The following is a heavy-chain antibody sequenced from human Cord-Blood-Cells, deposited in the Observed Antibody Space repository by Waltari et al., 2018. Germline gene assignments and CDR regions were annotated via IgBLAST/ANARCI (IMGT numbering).Heavy chain of an antibody. V-gene: IGHV4-61*09. Sequence: QVQLQESGPGLVKPSQTLSLTCTVSGGSISIGSYYWSWIRQPAGKGLEWIGYHEPSGRTNSTPPLKIRVPISVDTSKTQFSLKLSSVTAAATAVYYCARKGGIAAAGGWFDPWGQGTLVTVSS. J-gene: IGHJ5*02. CDR3: ARKGGIAAAGGWFDP. D-gene: IGHD6-25*01. CDR1: GGSISIGSYY. CDR2: HEPSGRT.